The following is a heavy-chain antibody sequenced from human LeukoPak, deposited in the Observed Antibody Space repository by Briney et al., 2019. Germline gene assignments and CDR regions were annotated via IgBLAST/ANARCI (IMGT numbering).Heavy chain of an antibody. Sequence: PGGSLRLSCAASGFTFSSYGMHWVRQAPGKGLEWVAVISYDGSNKYYADSVKGRFTISRDNSKNTLYLQMNSLRAEDTAVYYCAKGVYGDYAPALDYWGQGTLVTVSS. D-gene: IGHD4-17*01. J-gene: IGHJ4*02. CDR3: AKGVYGDYAPALDY. CDR1: GFTFSSYG. CDR2: ISYDGSNK. V-gene: IGHV3-30*18.